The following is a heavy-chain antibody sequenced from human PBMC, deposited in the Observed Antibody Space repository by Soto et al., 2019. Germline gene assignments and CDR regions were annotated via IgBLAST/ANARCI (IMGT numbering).Heavy chain of an antibody. Sequence: PGESLKISFKGSGYSFTSYLIGWVRQMPRKGLEWMGIIYPGDSDTRYSPSFQGQVTISTEKSISTAYLKWSSLKASDTAMYYCARHEQVAAGTGWFDPGAQGTLVTV. CDR1: GYSFTSYL. D-gene: IGHD6-19*01. J-gene: IGHJ5*02. V-gene: IGHV5-51*01. CDR3: ARHEQVAAGTGWFDP. CDR2: IYPGDSDT.